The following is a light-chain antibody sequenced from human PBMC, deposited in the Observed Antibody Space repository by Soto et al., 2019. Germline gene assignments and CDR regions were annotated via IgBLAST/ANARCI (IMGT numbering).Light chain of an antibody. V-gene: IGKV1-6*01. J-gene: IGKJ1*01. CDR3: LQDYNYPRT. CDR1: QGIRND. CDR2: AAS. Sequence: AIHMTQSPSSLCASVGDRVTITCRASQGIRNDLGWYQQKPGKAPKLLIYAASSLQSGVPSRFSGSGSGTDFTLTISSLQPEDFATYYCLQDYNYPRTFGQGTKVDIK.